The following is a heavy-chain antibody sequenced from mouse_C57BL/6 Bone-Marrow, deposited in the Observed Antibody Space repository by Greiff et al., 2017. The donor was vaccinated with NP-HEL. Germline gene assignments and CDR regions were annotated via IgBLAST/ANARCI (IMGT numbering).Heavy chain of an antibody. CDR1: GYTFTSYG. V-gene: IGHV1-81*01. J-gene: IGHJ3*01. D-gene: IGHD1-1*01. CDR2: IYPRSGNT. CDR3: ADYYGSRGFAY. Sequence: VQLQQSGAELARPGASVKLSCKASGYTFTSYGISWVKQRTGQGLEWIGEIYPRSGNTYYNEKFKGKATLTADKSSSTAYMERRSLTSEDSAVYFCADYYGSRGFAYWGQGTLVTVSA.